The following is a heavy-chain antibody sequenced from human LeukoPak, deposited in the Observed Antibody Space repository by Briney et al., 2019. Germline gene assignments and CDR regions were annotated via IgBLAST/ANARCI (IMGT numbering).Heavy chain of an antibody. CDR3: ARQSRYYDILTGYDAFDI. Sequence: PSGTLSLTCTVSGGSISSYYWSWIRQPPGKGLEWIGYIYYSGSTNYNPSLKSRVTISVDTSKNQFSLKLSSVTAADTAVYYCARQSRYYDILTGYDAFDIWGRGTMVTVSS. D-gene: IGHD3-9*01. CDR2: IYYSGST. V-gene: IGHV4-59*08. J-gene: IGHJ3*02. CDR1: GGSISSYY.